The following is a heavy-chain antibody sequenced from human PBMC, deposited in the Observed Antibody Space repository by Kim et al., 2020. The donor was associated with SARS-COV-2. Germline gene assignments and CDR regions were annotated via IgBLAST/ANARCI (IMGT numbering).Heavy chain of an antibody. CDR3: ARGRSYQLLSRRGALFDY. CDR1: GFTFSSYS. CDR2: ISSSSSTI. J-gene: IGHJ4*02. V-gene: IGHV3-48*02. Sequence: GGSLRLSCAASGFTFSSYSMNWVRQAPGKGLEWVSYISSSSSTIYYADSVKGRFTISRDNAKNSLYLQMNSLRDEDTAVYYCARGRSYQLLSRRGALFDYWGQGTLVTVSS. D-gene: IGHD2-2*01.